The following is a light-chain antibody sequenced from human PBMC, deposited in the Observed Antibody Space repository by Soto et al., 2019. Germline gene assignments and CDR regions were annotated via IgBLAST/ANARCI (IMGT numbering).Light chain of an antibody. CDR2: SNN. V-gene: IGLV1-44*01. Sequence: QSVLTQPPSASGTPGQRVTISCSGSSSNIGSNTVNWYQQLPGTAPKLLIYSNNQRPSGVPDRFSGSKSGTSASLAISGLQSEEDADYYCAAWDDSLNIWVFGGGTKLTVL. J-gene: IGLJ3*02. CDR1: SSNIGSNT. CDR3: AAWDDSLNIWV.